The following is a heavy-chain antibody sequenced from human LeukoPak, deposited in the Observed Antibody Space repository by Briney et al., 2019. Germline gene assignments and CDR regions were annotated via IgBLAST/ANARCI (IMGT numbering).Heavy chain of an antibody. CDR2: IYTSGST. J-gene: IGHJ4*02. CDR3: ARGDFYRYYFDY. Sequence: SETLSLTCTVSGGSIRTYYWGWIRQPPGKGLEWIGYIYTSGSTNYNPSLKSRVTMSLDTSENQFSLKLSSVTAADTAVNYCARGDFYRYYFDYWGQGTLVTVSS. V-gene: IGHV4-4*09. CDR1: GGSIRTYY. D-gene: IGHD2/OR15-2a*01.